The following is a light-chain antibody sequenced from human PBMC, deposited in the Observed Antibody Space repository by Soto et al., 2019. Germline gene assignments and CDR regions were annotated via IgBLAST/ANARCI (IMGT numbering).Light chain of an antibody. Sequence: EIVLTQSPGTLSLSPGERATLSCRASQSVSSSYVAWYQQKPGQAPRLLIYGASSRATGIPDRFRGSGSGTDFTLTLSRLEAEDFGVYYCHQYDSSPLTFGGGTKVEIK. CDR2: GAS. CDR3: HQYDSSPLT. CDR1: QSVSSSY. J-gene: IGKJ4*01. V-gene: IGKV3-20*01.